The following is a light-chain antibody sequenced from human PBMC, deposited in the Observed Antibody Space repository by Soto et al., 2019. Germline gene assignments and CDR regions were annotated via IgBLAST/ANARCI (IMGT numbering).Light chain of an antibody. CDR2: WAS. Sequence: VLTQSPDSLDVSLGGRATIHCRSNQSVLFVSNNKNFLAWYQQKPGQPPKLFLNWASTRESGVPDRFIGGGSGTEFTLTSSSLHAEEVAVYYCQQFFNAPTFGQGTKLEI. V-gene: IGKV4-1*01. CDR3: QQFFNAPT. CDR1: QSVLFVSNNKNF. J-gene: IGKJ1*01.